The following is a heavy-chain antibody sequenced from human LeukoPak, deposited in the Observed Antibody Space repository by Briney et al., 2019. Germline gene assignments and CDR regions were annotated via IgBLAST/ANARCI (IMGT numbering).Heavy chain of an antibody. CDR3: ARDDVVNSGFDY. Sequence: SETLSLTCTVSGGSITSGSYYWTWIRQPAGKGLEWIGRISTSGTSNFNPSLKSRVTISVDTSKNQFSLKLSSVTAADTAVYYCARDDVVNSGFDYWGQGTVVSVSA. CDR1: GGSITSGSYY. V-gene: IGHV4-61*02. CDR2: ISTSGTS. J-gene: IGHJ4*02. D-gene: IGHD3-22*01.